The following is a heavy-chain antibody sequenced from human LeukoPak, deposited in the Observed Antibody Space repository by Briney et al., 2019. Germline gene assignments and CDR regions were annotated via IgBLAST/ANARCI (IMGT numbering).Heavy chain of an antibody. J-gene: IGHJ4*02. CDR2: ISAYNGNT. CDR1: GYTFTSYG. V-gene: IGHV1-18*01. D-gene: IGHD2-15*01. CDR3: ATAVVAAFPFDY. Sequence: ASVKVSCKASGYTFTSYGISWVRQAPGQGLEWMGWISAYNGNTNYAQKLQGRVTMTTDTSTSTAYMELRSLRSDDTAVYYCATAVVAAFPFDYWGQGTLVTVSS.